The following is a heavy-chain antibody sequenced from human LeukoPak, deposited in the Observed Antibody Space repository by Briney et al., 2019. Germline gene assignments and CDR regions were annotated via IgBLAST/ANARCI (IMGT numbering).Heavy chain of an antibody. D-gene: IGHD3-22*01. CDR1: GGSFSGYY. J-gene: IGHJ4*02. CDR3: ARVEDYYDSSGYSGIDY. V-gene: IGHV4-34*01. CDR2: INHSGST. Sequence: SETLSLTCAVYGGSFSGYYWSWIRQPPGKGLEWIGEINHSGSTNYNPSLKSRVTISVDTSKNQFSLKLSSVTAADTAVYYCARVEDYYDSSGYSGIDYWGQGTLVTVSS.